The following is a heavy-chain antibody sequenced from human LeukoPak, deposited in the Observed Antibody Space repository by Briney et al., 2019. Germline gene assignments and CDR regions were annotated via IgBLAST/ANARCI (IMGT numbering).Heavy chain of an antibody. CDR3: ASVRATMIVVVIPREFDAFDI. CDR2: IYYSGST. D-gene: IGHD3-22*01. CDR1: GGSISSYY. J-gene: IGHJ3*02. V-gene: IGHV4-59*01. Sequence: SETLSLTCTVSGGSISSYYWSWIRKPPGKGLEWIGYIYYSGSTNYNPSLKSRVTISVDTSKNQFSLKLSSVTAADTAVYYCASVRATMIVVVIPREFDAFDIWGQGTMVTVSS.